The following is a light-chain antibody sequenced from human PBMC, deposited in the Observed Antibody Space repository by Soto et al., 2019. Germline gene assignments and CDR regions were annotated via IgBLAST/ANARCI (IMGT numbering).Light chain of an antibody. V-gene: IGKV3-20*01. CDR2: GAS. J-gene: IGKJ1*01. CDR3: QQYGSSPPT. Sequence: IVLTQSPGTLSLSPGERTTLSCRASQSISRYLAWYQQKPGQGPRLLIYGASSRATGTPDRFSGSRSGTDFTLTINRLEPEDFALYYCQQYGSSPPTFGQGTKADI. CDR1: QSISRY.